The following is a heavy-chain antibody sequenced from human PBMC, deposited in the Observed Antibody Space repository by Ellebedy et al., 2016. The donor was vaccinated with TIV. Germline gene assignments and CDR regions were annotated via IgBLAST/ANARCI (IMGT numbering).Heavy chain of an antibody. CDR3: AKGGWLDD. D-gene: IGHD6-19*01. Sequence: GESLKISCAASGFTFVTYFMSCVRQAPGKGLEWVSTVGVSGDTTYYADSIKGRFTISRDNSKNTLYLQMDSLRADDTAVYYCAKGGWLDDWGQGTLVTVSS. V-gene: IGHV3-23*01. CDR2: VGVSGDTT. J-gene: IGHJ4*02. CDR1: GFTFVTYF.